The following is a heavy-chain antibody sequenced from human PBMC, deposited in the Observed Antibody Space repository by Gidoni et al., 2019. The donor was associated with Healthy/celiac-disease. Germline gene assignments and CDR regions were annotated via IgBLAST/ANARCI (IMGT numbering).Heavy chain of an antibody. Sequence: EVQLLESGGGLVQPGGSLRLSCAASGFTFSSYAMSWVCQAPGKGLEWVSAISGSGGSTYYADSVKGRFTISRDNSKNTLYLQMNSLRAEDTAVYYCANSFTVTTVFDYWGQGTLVTVSS. J-gene: IGHJ4*02. CDR1: GFTFSSYA. V-gene: IGHV3-23*01. D-gene: IGHD4-17*01. CDR2: ISGSGGST. CDR3: ANSFTVTTVFDY.